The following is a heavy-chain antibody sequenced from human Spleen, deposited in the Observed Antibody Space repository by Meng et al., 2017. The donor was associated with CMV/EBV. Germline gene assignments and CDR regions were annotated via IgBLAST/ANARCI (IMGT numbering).Heavy chain of an antibody. Sequence: IGGVRQMPGKGLEWMGIIYPGDSDTRYSPSFQGQVTISADKSIDTAYLQWSSLKASDTAMYYCARRPGSRYYDSSGYYYTSLDYFDYWGQGTLVTVSS. V-gene: IGHV5-51*01. CDR2: IYPGDSDT. CDR3: ARRPGSRYYDSSGYYYTSLDYFDY. D-gene: IGHD3-22*01. J-gene: IGHJ4*02.